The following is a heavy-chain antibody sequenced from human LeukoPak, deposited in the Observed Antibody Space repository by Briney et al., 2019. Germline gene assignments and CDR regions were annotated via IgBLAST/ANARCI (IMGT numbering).Heavy chain of an antibody. Sequence: GGSLRLSCAASGFTFSSYAVHWVRQAPGKGLEWVAVISYDGSNKYYADSVKGRFTISRDNSKNTLYLQMNSLRAEDTAVYYCASFRIAARPYYFDYWGQGTLVTVSS. CDR3: ASFRIAARPYYFDY. D-gene: IGHD6-6*01. CDR2: ISYDGSNK. CDR1: GFTFSSYA. J-gene: IGHJ4*02. V-gene: IGHV3-30-3*01.